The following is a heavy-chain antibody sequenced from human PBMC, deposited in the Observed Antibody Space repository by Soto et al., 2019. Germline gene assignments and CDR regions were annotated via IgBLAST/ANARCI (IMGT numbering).Heavy chain of an antibody. CDR2: ISYDGSNK. V-gene: IGHV3-30*18. Sequence: QVQLVESGGGVVQPGRSLRLSCAASGFTFSSYGMHWVRQAPGKGLEWVAVISYDGSNKYYADSVKGRFTISRDNSKNTLYLQMNSLRAEDTAVYYCAKVKDYYDYRGQGTLVTVSS. CDR3: AKVKDYYDY. CDR1: GFTFSSYG. J-gene: IGHJ4*02.